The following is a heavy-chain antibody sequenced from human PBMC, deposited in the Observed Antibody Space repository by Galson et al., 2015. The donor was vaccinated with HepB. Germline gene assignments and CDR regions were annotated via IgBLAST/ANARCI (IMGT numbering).Heavy chain of an antibody. CDR2: IYSGGTT. CDR3: ARVPPYDFWSGYPSYMDV. CDR1: GFTVSSNY. D-gene: IGHD3-3*01. V-gene: IGHV3-53*01. J-gene: IGHJ6*03. Sequence: SLRLSCAAPGFTVSSNYMSWVRQAPGKGLEWVSVIYSGGTTYYADSVKGRFTISRDNSKNTLYLQMNSLRAEDTAVCYCARVPPYDFWSGYPSYMDVWGKGTTVTVSS.